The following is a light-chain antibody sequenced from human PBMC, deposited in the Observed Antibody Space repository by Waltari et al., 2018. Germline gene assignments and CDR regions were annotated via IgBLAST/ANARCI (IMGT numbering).Light chain of an antibody. V-gene: IGKV1-39*01. CDR2: AAS. CDR3: QQSYTTPRT. J-gene: IGKJ1*01. Sequence: DIQMTQSPSSLFASVGARVTITCRASQSISNYLNWYQQKPRKAPKVLIYAASSLQSGVPSRFSGSGSGTDFTLTISSLQPEDFATYYCQQSYTTPRTFGQGTKVEIK. CDR1: QSISNY.